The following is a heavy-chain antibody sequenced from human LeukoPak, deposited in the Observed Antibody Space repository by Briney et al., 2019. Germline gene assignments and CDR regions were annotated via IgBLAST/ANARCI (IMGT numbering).Heavy chain of an antibody. Sequence: GGSLRLSCAASGFTFSSYAMSWVRQAPGKGLEWVSAISGSGGSTYYADSVKGRFTISRDNPKNTLYLQMNSLRAEDTAVYYCAKDRGYSYGQIDYWGQGTLVTVSS. V-gene: IGHV3-23*01. J-gene: IGHJ4*02. CDR1: GFTFSSYA. CDR3: AKDRGYSYGQIDY. CDR2: ISGSGGST. D-gene: IGHD5-18*01.